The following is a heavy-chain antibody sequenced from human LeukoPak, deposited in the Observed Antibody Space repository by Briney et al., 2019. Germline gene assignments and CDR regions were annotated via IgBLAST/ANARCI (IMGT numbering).Heavy chain of an antibody. V-gene: IGHV1-18*01. CDR3: ARGSYDILTTLRRAPGEMFDP. J-gene: IGHJ5*02. D-gene: IGHD3-9*01. CDR1: GYTFTSYG. CDR2: ISAYNGNT. Sequence: ASVKVSCKASGYTFTSYGIIWVRQAPGQGLEWMGWISAYNGNTNYAQKLQGRVTMTTDTSTSTAYMELRSLRSDDTAVYYCARGSYDILTTLRRAPGEMFDPWGQGTLVTVSS.